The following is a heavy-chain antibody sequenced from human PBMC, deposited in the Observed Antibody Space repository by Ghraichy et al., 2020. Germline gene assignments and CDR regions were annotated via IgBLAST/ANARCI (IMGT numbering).Heavy chain of an antibody. Sequence: SETLSLTCAVYGGSFSGYYLSWIRQPPGKGLEWIGEINHSGSTNYNPSLKSRVTISVDTSKNQFSLKLSSVTAADTAVYYCARGGSWFGELLQREVYFDYWGQGTLVTVSS. V-gene: IGHV4-34*01. CDR2: INHSGST. CDR3: ARGGSWFGELLQREVYFDY. J-gene: IGHJ4*02. CDR1: GGSFSGYY. D-gene: IGHD3-10*01.